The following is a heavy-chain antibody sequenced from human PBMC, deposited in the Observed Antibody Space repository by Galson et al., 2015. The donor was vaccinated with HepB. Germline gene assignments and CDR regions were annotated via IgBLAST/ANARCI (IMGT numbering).Heavy chain of an antibody. CDR3: ARVGFYDSSGIHYYGMDV. CDR2: VYYSGST. J-gene: IGHJ6*02. Sequence: SETLSLTCTVSGGSVNSGSYYWSWIRQPPGKGLEWIGYVYYSGSTNYNPSLKSRVSISVDTSKNQFSLKLSSVTAADTAVYFCARVGFYDSSGIHYYGMDVWGQGTTVTVSS. D-gene: IGHD3-22*01. CDR1: GGSVNSGSYY. V-gene: IGHV4-61*01.